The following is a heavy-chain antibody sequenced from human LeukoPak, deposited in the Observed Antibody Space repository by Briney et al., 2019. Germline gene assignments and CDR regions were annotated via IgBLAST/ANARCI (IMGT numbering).Heavy chain of an antibody. CDR3: AREGGVGPTAPPDYYSYQMDV. V-gene: IGHV1-18*01. D-gene: IGHD1-26*01. Sequence: ASVKVSCKASGYTFISYGITWVRQAPGQGLEWVGWISPYTTKTNYAQSLRGRVTMTTDTSTSTAYMELRSLRSDDTAVYYCAREGGVGPTAPPDYYSYQMDVWGKGTTVTVPS. J-gene: IGHJ6*03. CDR2: ISPYTTKT. CDR1: GYTFISYG.